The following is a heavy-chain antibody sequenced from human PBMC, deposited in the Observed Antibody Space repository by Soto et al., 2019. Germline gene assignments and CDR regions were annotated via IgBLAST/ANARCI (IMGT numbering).Heavy chain of an antibody. V-gene: IGHV4-30-4*01. CDR2: IYYSGST. CDR1: GGSISSGDYY. D-gene: IGHD3-9*01. J-gene: IGHJ5*02. CDR3: ARIDYDILTGTNSGNWFDP. Sequence: QVQLQESGPGLVKPSQTLSLTCTVSGGSISSGDYYWIWIRPPPGKGLEWIGYIYYSGSTYYNPSLKSRVTISVDTSKNQFSLKLSSVTAADTAVYYCARIDYDILTGTNSGNWFDPWGQGTVVTVSS.